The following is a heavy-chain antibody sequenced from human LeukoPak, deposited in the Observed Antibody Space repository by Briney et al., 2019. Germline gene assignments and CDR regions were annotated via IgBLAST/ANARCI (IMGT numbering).Heavy chain of an antibody. V-gene: IGHV4-59*01. Sequence: KTSETLSLTCTVSGDSISSYYWSWIRQPPGKGLEWIGYIYHSGSTNYNPSLKSRVTISIDTSKNQFSLKLSSVTAADTAVYYCARGVVITFGGAADYWGQGTLVTVSS. D-gene: IGHD3-16*01. CDR2: IYHSGST. CDR1: GDSISSYY. CDR3: ARGVVITFGGAADY. J-gene: IGHJ4*02.